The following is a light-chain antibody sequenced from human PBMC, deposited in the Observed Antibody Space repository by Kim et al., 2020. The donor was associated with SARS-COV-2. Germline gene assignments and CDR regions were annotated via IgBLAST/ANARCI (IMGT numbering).Light chain of an antibody. CDR3: QQSFSTWT. J-gene: IGKJ1*01. CDR2: AAS. V-gene: IGKV1-39*01. Sequence: SASVRHRVTVTCRASQNINNLLKWYQQMPGKATKLLICAASILQSGVPSRFSGSGSGTDFTLTINSLQPEDFATYYCQQSFSTWTFGQGTKVDIK. CDR1: QNINNL.